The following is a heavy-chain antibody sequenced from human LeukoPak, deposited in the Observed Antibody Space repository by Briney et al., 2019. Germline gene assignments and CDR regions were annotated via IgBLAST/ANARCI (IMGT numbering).Heavy chain of an antibody. CDR1: GFTFRNYW. J-gene: IGHJ4*02. D-gene: IGHD5-12*01. CDR3: ARGRYSGTTYYFDY. V-gene: IGHV3-7*03. Sequence: PGGSLRLSCAASGFTFRNYWMSWVRQAPGTGLEWVANIKQDGSDRNYVTSVRGRFTISRDNAESSLYLQMNSLRAEDTAMYYCARGRYSGTTYYFDYWGQGTLVTVSS. CDR2: IKQDGSDR.